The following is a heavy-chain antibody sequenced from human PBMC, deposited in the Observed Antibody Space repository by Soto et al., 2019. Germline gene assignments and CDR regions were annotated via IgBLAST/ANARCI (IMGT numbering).Heavy chain of an antibody. J-gene: IGHJ4*02. D-gene: IGHD3-10*01. V-gene: IGHV1-8*01. CDR1: GYTFSNYD. CDR2: VKPNNGDT. CDR3: AKVSRKGSAIDFDY. Sequence: QVQLVQSGAELKKPGASVKVSCKASGYTFSNYDMNWVRQATGQGPEWIGWVKPNNGDTGYAQKFQGRVTLTTDIATTTAYMELTSLRSEDTDIYYCAKVSRKGSAIDFDYWGQGTLITVSS.